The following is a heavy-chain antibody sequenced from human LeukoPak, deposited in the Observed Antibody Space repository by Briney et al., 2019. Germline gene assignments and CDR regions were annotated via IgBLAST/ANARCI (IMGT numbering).Heavy chain of an antibody. Sequence: GGSLRLSCAASGFTFSTYWMTWVRQAPGKGLEWVANIKQDGSDKYYVDSVKGRFTISRDNAKNSLYLQMNSLRAEDTAVYYCARFRYSSSAFDYWGQGTLVCLSS. CDR1: GFTFSTYW. CDR2: IKQDGSDK. D-gene: IGHD6-6*01. J-gene: IGHJ4*02. V-gene: IGHV3-7*01. CDR3: ARFRYSSSAFDY.